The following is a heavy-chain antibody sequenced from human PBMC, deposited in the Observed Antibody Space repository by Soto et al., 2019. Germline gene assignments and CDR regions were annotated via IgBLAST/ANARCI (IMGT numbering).Heavy chain of an antibody. CDR2: VFAGGNT. J-gene: IGHJ4*02. CDR1: GFTVSNEY. Sequence: EMQLVESGGGLVQPGGSLRLSCAASGFTVSNEYMSWVRQAPGMGLEWVSIVFAGGNTYYADSVKGRFTISRDNSNNTLQLQMNSLRAEDTAVYSCARGDFEFWGQGTLVTVSS. V-gene: IGHV3-66*01. CDR3: ARGDFEF.